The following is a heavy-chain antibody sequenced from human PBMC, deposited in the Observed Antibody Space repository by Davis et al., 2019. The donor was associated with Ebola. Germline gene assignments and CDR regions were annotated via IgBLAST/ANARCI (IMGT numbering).Heavy chain of an antibody. D-gene: IGHD1-26*01. V-gene: IGHV3-21*04. CDR1: GFTFSSYS. J-gene: IGHJ4*02. Sequence: GESLKISCAASGFTFSSYSMNWVRQAPGKGLEWVSSISSSSSYIYYADSVKGRFTISRDNAKNSLYLQMNSLRAEDTALYYCAKDSGGSYFAYWGQGTLVTVSS. CDR2: ISSSSSYI. CDR3: AKDSGGSYFAY.